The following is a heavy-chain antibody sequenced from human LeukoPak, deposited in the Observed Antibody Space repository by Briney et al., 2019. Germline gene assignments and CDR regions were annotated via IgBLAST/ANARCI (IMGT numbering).Heavy chain of an antibody. J-gene: IGHJ6*03. CDR3: ARASGTDRNSDFYYMDV. Sequence: GGSLRLSCAASGFTFSSYWMHWVRQAPGKGLVWVSRINSDGSSTSYADSVKGRFSISRDNSKNTLYLQLNSLRSDDTAVYSCARASGTDRNSDFYYMDVWGKGTTVTVSS. D-gene: IGHD1-1*01. CDR2: INSDGSST. CDR1: GFTFSSYW. V-gene: IGHV3-74*01.